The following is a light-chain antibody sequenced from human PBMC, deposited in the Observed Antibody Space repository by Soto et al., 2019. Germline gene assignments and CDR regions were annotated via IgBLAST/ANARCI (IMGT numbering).Light chain of an antibody. J-gene: IGLJ3*02. CDR1: SGHSNYG. CDR2: IATDGTH. Sequence: QLVLTQSPSASASLGASVRLTCTLNSGHSNYGIAWHQQQPERGPRYLLKIATDGTHTKGDGIPDRFSGSSAGADHYLSISRLQSDDEADYSCQTWGPGIVVFGGGTKLTV. CDR3: QTWGPGIVV. V-gene: IGLV4-69*01.